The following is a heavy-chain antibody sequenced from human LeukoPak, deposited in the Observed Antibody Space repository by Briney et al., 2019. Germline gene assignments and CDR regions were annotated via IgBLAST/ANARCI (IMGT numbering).Heavy chain of an antibody. CDR3: AKDRSSVSDFWTGYYPDY. V-gene: IGHV3-23*01. Sequence: KTGRSLRLSCAASGFTFRSYAMSWVRQAPGKGLEWVSVISGSGDSTYYADSVKGRFTISRDNSKTTLYLQMNSLRAEDTAVYYCAKDRSSVSDFWTGYYPDYWGQGSLVTVSS. CDR1: GFTFRSYA. CDR2: ISGSGDST. J-gene: IGHJ4*02. D-gene: IGHD3/OR15-3a*01.